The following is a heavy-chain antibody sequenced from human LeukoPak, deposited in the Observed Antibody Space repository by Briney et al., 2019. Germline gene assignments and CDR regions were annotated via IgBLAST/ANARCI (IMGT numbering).Heavy chain of an antibody. J-gene: IGHJ4*02. CDR1: GGSISGYY. D-gene: IGHD4-17*01. CDR3: ARTYGDPRRGYFDY. Sequence: SETLSLTCTVSGGSISGYYWSWIRQPPGKGLEWIGYIYYSGGTNYNPSLKSRVTISVDTSKNQFSLKLSSVTAADTAVYYCARTYGDPRRGYFDYWGQGTLVTDSS. V-gene: IGHV4-59*08. CDR2: IYYSGGT.